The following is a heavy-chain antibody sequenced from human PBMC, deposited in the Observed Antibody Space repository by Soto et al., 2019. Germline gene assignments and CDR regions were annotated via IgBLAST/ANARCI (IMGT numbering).Heavy chain of an antibody. CDR2: ILGSGHTT. Sequence: GSLRLSWAASGLSFTNYAMSWVRQAPGKGPEWVSGILGSGHTTFYADSVKGRFIVSRDNSKNTLSLQMNSLRAEDTAVYYSAKDPNTDYVGAFEFWGHGTMVTVSS. V-gene: IGHV3-23*01. D-gene: IGHD3-10*02. CDR3: AKDPNTDYVGAFEF. J-gene: IGHJ3*01. CDR1: GLSFTNYA.